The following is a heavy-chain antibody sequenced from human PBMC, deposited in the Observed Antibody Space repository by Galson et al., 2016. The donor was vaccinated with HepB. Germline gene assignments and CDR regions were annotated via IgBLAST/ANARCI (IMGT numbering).Heavy chain of an antibody. J-gene: IGHJ6*02. V-gene: IGHV5-51*01. Sequence: QSGAEVKKPGESLKISCEGSGYSFTNYWIGWVRQMPGEGLEWMGFIYPGHSDTRYRPSFQGQVTILADTSISTAFLQWSSLKASDTAMYYCARARNGDSFWGYWGQGTTVTVSS. CDR2: IYPGHSDT. CDR1: GYSFTNYW. D-gene: IGHD4-17*01. CDR3: ARARNGDSFWGY.